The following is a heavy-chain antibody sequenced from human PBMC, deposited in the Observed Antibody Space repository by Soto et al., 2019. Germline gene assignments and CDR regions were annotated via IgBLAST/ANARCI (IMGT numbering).Heavy chain of an antibody. D-gene: IGHD6-6*01. V-gene: IGHV2-5*02. CDR3: AHRISSSSSGGDCFDS. J-gene: IGHJ5*01. Sequence: SGPMLVNPTQTLTLTCTFSGFSLSTSGVGVGWIRQPPGKALEWLALIYWDDDKRYSPSLKSRLTITKDTSKNQVVLTMTSMDPVDTATYYCAHRISSSSSGGDCFDSWGQGILVTVSS. CDR2: IYWDDDK. CDR1: GFSLSTSGVG.